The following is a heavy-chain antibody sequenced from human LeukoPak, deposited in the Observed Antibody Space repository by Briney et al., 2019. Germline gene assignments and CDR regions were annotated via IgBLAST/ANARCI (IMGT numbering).Heavy chain of an antibody. CDR1: GFTFSSYA. J-gene: IGHJ6*03. D-gene: IGHD3-10*01. CDR3: AKDRRGYYASGREYYLDV. Sequence: GGSLRLSCVASGFTFSSYAMTWVRQAPGKGLEWVSAISGSGDITYYTDSVKGRFTISRDNSKNTLYLQMNSLRAEDTAEYYCAKDRRGYYASGREYYLDVWGKGTTVTVSS. CDR2: ISGSGDIT. V-gene: IGHV3-23*01.